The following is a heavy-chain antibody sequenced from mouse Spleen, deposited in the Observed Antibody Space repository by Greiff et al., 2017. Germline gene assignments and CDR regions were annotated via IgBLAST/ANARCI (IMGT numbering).Heavy chain of an antibody. Sequence: QVQLQRPGAELVRPGASVKLSCKASGYTFTDYYINWVKQRPGQGLEWIARIYPGSGNTYYNEKFKGKATLTAEKSSNTAYMQLSSLTSEDSAFYFCARGITTVVPYFDFWGEGTTLTVSS. CDR3: ARGITTVVPYFDF. D-gene: IGHD1-1*01. J-gene: IGHJ2*01. CDR2: IYPGSGNT. V-gene: IGHV1-76*01. CDR1: GYTFTDYY.